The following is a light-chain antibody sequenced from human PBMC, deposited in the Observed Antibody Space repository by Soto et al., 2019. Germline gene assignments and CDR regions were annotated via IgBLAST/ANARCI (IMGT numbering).Light chain of an antibody. CDR2: EDN. Sequence: NFMLTQPHSVSESPGKTVTISCTRSTGSIASNYVQWYQQRPGSSPTTVIYEDNQRPSGVPDRFSGSIDSSSNSASLTISGLKTEDEADYYCQSYEFSRDWVFGGGTKLTVL. J-gene: IGLJ3*02. CDR1: TGSIASNY. V-gene: IGLV6-57*01. CDR3: QSYEFSRDWV.